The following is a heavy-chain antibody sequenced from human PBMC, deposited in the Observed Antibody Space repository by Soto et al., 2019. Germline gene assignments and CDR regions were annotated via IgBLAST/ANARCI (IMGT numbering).Heavy chain of an antibody. V-gene: IGHV3-9*01. CDR1: GFSFDNFA. D-gene: IGHD6-19*01. Sequence: EVQLVESGGGIVEPGMSLRLSCAASGFSFDNFAMHWVRQAPGKGLVWVSSISSNSGNIGYADSVKGRFTISRDNAKNSLYLEMNSLRVEDTALYSCAKGGSSSWLRDGLHIWGQGTMVTSSS. J-gene: IGHJ3*02. CDR3: AKGGSSSWLRDGLHI. CDR2: ISSNSGNI.